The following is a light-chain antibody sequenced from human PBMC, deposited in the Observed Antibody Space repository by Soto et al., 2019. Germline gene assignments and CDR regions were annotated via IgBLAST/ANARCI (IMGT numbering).Light chain of an antibody. V-gene: IGLV2-23*01. CDR2: EAT. Sequence: QSVLTQPASVSGSPGQSITISCTRASSDSGTYNFFAWYQQHPGEAPKLIIYEATQRPSGVSNRFSGSKSGNTASLTISGLQADDEADYYCCSHAGTTTVFGGGTQLTVL. J-gene: IGLJ2*01. CDR1: SSDSGTYNF. CDR3: CSHAGTTTV.